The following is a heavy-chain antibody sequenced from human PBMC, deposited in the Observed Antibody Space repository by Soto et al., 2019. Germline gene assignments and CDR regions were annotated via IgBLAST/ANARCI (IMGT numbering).Heavy chain of an antibody. CDR3: ATDTPEYCSGGNCYSGSDY. CDR2: MNPNSGNT. CDR1: GYTFTSYD. D-gene: IGHD2-15*01. V-gene: IGHV1-8*01. J-gene: IGHJ4*02. Sequence: ASVKVSCKASGYTFTSYDINWVRQATGQGLEWMGWMNPNSGNTGYAQKFQGRVTMTRNTSISTAYMELSSLRSEDTAVYYCATDTPEYCSGGNCYSGSDYWGQGTLVTVSS.